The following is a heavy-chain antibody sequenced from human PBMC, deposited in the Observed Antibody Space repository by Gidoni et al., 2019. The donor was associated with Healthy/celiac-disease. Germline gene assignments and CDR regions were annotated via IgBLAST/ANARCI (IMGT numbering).Heavy chain of an antibody. J-gene: IGHJ4*02. CDR2: ISSSSITI. D-gene: IGHD4-17*01. V-gene: IGHV3-48*02. CDR1: GFTFSSYS. CDR3: AREGDYGAQHDY. Sequence: EVQLVESGGGLVQPGRSLRHSCPASGFTFSSYSMNWVGQDPGKGLACFSYISSSSITIYYADSVKGRFTISRDNAKNSLYLQMNSLRDEDTAVYYCAREGDYGAQHDYWGQGTLVTVSS.